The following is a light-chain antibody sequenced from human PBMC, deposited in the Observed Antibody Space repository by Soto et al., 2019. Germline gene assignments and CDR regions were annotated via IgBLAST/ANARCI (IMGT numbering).Light chain of an antibody. CDR2: GAS. CDR3: QQYGSSPWT. J-gene: IGKJ1*01. CDR1: QSVSSSY. V-gene: IGKV3-20*01. Sequence: EILLTQSPGTLSLSPGERATLSCRASQSVSSSYLAWYQQKPGQAPRLLIYGASSRATGIQDRFSGSGSGTDFTLTISRLEPEDFAVYYCQQYGSSPWTFGRGTKVEIK.